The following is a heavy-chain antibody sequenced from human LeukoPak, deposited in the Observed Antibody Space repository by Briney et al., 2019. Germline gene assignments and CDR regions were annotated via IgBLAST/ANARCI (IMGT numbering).Heavy chain of an antibody. CDR3: AKDGYYSSANHFARLHFDL. CDR2: ISRDVQTT. D-gene: IGHD3-3*01. CDR1: GFTFRTHA. V-gene: IGHV3-23*01. J-gene: IGHJ2*01. Sequence: GGSLRLSCEASGFTFRTHALNWIRQTPGKGLEWLSVISRDVQTTTYASSVKGRFTISRDNSKNTLYLEMNSLRVDDTAIYYCAKDGYYSSANHFARLHFDLWGRGTRVTVSS.